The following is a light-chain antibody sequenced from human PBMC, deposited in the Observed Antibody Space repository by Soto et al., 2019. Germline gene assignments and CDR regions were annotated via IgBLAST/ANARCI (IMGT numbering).Light chain of an antibody. CDR3: ETWDSSTLV. CDR2: LEGSGSY. J-gene: IGLJ3*02. V-gene: IGLV4-60*02. CDR1: SGHSSYI. Sequence: QSVLTQSSSASASLGSSVKLTCTMSSGHSSYIIAWHQQQTGKAPRYLMKLEGSGSYNKGSGVPDRFSGSSAGADRYLTISNLRFEDEADYYCETWDSSTLVFGGGTKLTV.